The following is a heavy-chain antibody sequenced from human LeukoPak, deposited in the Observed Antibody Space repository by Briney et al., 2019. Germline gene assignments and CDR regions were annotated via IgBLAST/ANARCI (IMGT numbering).Heavy chain of an antibody. V-gene: IGHV3-30*03. D-gene: IGHD6-13*01. J-gene: IGHJ4*02. CDR1: GFTFSSYG. CDR2: ISYDGSNK. CDR3: ARDLGYSSPILGY. Sequence: GGSLRLSCAASGFTFSSYGMHWVRQAPGKGLEWVAVISYDGSNKYYVDSVKGRFTISRENSKNTLYLQMNSLRAEDTAVYYCARDLGYSSPILGYWGQGTLVTVSS.